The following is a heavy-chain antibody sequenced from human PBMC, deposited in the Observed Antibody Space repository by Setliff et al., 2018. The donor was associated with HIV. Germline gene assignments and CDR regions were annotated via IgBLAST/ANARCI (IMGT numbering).Heavy chain of an antibody. J-gene: IGHJ4*02. Sequence: ASVKVSCKASGDTSSTYAINWVRQAPGQGLEWMGWISPYNGHTNFAQKFQGRVTMTTDTATSTAYMEVRSLRSDDTAVYYCARTDYGGNSGGNYFDYWGQGSLVTVS. V-gene: IGHV1-18*01. CDR1: GDTSSTYA. CDR2: ISPYNGHT. CDR3: ARTDYGGNSGGNYFDY. D-gene: IGHD4-17*01.